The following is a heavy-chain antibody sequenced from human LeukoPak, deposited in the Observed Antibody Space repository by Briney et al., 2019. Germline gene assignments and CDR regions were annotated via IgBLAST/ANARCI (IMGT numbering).Heavy chain of an antibody. CDR1: GFTFSSYS. D-gene: IGHD3-16*01. CDR2: ISSSSSTI. Sequence: GGSLRLSCAASGFTFSSYSMNWVRQAPGKGLEWVSSISSSSSTIYYADSVKGRFTISRDNAKNSLYLQMNSLRAEDTAVYYCARDHGGWFDPWGQGTLVTVSS. V-gene: IGHV3-48*01. CDR3: ARDHGGWFDP. J-gene: IGHJ5*02.